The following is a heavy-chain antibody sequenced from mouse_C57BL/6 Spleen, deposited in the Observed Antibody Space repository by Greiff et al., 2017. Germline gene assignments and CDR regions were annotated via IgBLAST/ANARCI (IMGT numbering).Heavy chain of an antibody. D-gene: IGHD2-1*01. CDR2: IYPGDGDT. Sequence: VQLQQSGPELVKPGASVKISCKASGYAFSSSWMNWVKQRPGKGLEWIGRIYPGDGDTNYNGKFKGKATLTADKSSSPAYMQLSSLTSDDSAVYFCASGNLDCLFAYWGPGTLVTVSA. J-gene: IGHJ3*01. CDR3: ASGNLDCLFAY. CDR1: GYAFSSSW. V-gene: IGHV1-82*01.